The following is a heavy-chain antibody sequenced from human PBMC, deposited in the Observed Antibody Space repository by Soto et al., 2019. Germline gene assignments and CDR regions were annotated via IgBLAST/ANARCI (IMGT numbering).Heavy chain of an antibody. Sequence: ASVKVSCKASGCTFTSYGISWVRQAPGQGLEWMGWISAYNGNTNYAQKLQGRVTMTTDTSTSTAYMELRSLRSDDTAVYYCAREVPDHYYDSSGYYVASFDPWGQGTLVTVSS. CDR2: ISAYNGNT. CDR3: AREVPDHYYDSSGYYVASFDP. V-gene: IGHV1-18*01. J-gene: IGHJ5*02. D-gene: IGHD3-22*01. CDR1: GCTFTSYG.